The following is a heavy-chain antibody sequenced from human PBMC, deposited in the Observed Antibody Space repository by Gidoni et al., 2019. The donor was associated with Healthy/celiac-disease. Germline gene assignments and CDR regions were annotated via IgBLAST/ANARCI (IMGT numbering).Heavy chain of an antibody. CDR3: VKGPYDFWSGYYAVGAFDI. J-gene: IGHJ3*02. D-gene: IGHD3-3*01. CDR2: ISSNGGST. V-gene: IGHV3-64D*06. CDR1: GFTVRSYA. Sequence: EVQLVESGGGLVQPGGSLRPACSASGFTVRSYAMHWVRQAPGKGLEYVSAISSNGGSTYYADSVKGRFTISRDNSKNTLYLQMSSLRAEDTAVYYCVKGPYDFWSGYYAVGAFDIWGQGTMVTVSS.